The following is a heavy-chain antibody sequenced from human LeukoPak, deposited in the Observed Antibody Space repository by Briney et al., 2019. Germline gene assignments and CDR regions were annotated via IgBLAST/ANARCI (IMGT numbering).Heavy chain of an antibody. CDR3: AKGERGLLWSVDY. D-gene: IGHD3-10*01. V-gene: IGHV3-23*01. Sequence: PGGSLRLSCAASGFTCSSYGMSWVRQVPGKGLEWVSAISGSGGSTYYADSVKGRFTISRDNSKNTLYLQMNSLRAEDTAVYYCAKGERGLLWSVDYWGQGTLVTVSS. CDR1: GFTCSSYG. CDR2: ISGSGGST. J-gene: IGHJ4*02.